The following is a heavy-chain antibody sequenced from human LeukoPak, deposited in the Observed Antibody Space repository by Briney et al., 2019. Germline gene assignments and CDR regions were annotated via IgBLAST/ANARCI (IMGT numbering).Heavy chain of an antibody. CDR1: GFTFSSYS. V-gene: IGHV3-21*01. CDR2: ISGSSSYI. D-gene: IGHD3-22*01. Sequence: PGGSPRLSCAASGFTFSSYSMNWVRQAPGKGLEWVSSISGSSSYIYYADSVKGRFTISRDNAKNSLYLQMNSLRAEDTAVYYGVREGLFYWGQGTLVTVSS. J-gene: IGHJ4*02. CDR3: VREGLFY.